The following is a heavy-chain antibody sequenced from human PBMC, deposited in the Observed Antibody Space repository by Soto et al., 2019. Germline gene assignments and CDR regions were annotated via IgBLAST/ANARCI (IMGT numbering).Heavy chain of an antibody. CDR3: SGGVGDAV. D-gene: IGHD1-26*01. Sequence: EERLVESGGGLVQPGGSLRLSCAISGFTFRRDWMNWVRQAPEKGLEWVAHINQDGTQKYYVDSVKGRFTIFTDNATTPLYLQMNSSRLKVTAVYYSSGGVGDAVRGQGPLVTVSS. CDR1: GFTFRRDW. CDR2: INQDGTQK. V-gene: IGHV3-7*01. J-gene: IGHJ4*02.